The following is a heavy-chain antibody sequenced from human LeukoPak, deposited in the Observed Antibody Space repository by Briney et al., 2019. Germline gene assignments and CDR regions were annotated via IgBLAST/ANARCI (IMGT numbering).Heavy chain of an antibody. J-gene: IGHJ4*02. CDR2: IHPSGGNT. V-gene: IGHV1-46*01. CDR3: ARDCSSTRCQGPVFDN. CDR1: GYTFTSNY. Sequence: ASVKVSCKASGYTFTSNYMHWVRQAPGQGLGWMGIIHPSGGNTNYAQKFQGRVAMTRDTSTSTVYMELSSLRSEDTAIYSCARDCSSTRCQGPVFDNWGQGTLVTVSS. D-gene: IGHD2-2*01.